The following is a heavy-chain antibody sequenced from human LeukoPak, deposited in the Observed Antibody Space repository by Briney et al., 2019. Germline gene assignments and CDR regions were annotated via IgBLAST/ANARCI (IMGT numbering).Heavy chain of an antibody. D-gene: IGHD5-24*01. V-gene: IGHV4-59*02. CDR2: VYYSGST. J-gene: IGHJ4*02. Sequence: SETLSLTCVVSGGSVSGYYWGWIRQPPGRGLEWIGYVYYSGSTNYNPSFKSRITISVDTSRNQFSLQLSSVTAADTAVYYCARSRWLQYDFDYWGQGTLVTVSS. CDR3: ARSRWLQYDFDY. CDR1: GGSVSGYY.